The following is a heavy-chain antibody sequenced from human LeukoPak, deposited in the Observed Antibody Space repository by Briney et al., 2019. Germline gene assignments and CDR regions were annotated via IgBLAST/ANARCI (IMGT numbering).Heavy chain of an antibody. V-gene: IGHV3-20*04. CDR2: INWNGGGT. Sequence: GGSLRLSCAASGFTFDDYGMSWVRQAPGKGLEWVSGINWNGGGTRYEDAVKGRFTISRDNGKNSLFLQMNSLRAEDTALYFCARVYYDNSDYPKGYYFDYWGQGTLVTVSS. CDR1: GFTFDDYG. CDR3: ARVYYDNSDYPKGYYFDY. D-gene: IGHD3-22*01. J-gene: IGHJ4*02.